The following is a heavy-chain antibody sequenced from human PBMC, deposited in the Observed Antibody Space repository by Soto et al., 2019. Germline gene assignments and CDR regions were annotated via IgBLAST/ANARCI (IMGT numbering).Heavy chain of an antibody. CDR3: ARDSDASVTH. Sequence: GASVKVSCKASGYTFTSYGISWVRQAPGQGLEWMAWINAGNGNTKYSQKFQGRVTVTRDTSASTVYMELSSLRSEDTAVYYCARDSDASVTHWGQGTLVTVSS. J-gene: IGHJ4*02. CDR2: INAGNGNT. D-gene: IGHD4-17*01. V-gene: IGHV1-3*01. CDR1: GYTFTSYG.